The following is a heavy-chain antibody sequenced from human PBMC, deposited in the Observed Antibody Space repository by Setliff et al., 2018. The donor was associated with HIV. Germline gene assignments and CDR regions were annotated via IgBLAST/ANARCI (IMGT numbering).Heavy chain of an antibody. CDR1: GFTFSSYG. Sequence: GESLKISCAASGFTFSSYGMHWVRQAPGKGLEWVAFIRYDGSNKYYADSVKGRFTISRDNSKNTLYLQMNSLRAEDTAVYYCAKTSSSSEYYFDYWGQGTLVTVS. CDR3: AKTSSSSEYYFDY. J-gene: IGHJ4*02. CDR2: IRYDGSNK. D-gene: IGHD6-13*01. V-gene: IGHV3-30*02.